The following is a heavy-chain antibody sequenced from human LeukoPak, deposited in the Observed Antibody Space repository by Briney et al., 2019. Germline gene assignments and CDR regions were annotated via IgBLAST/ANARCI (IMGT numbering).Heavy chain of an antibody. J-gene: IGHJ4*02. CDR2: ISYDGSNE. CDR1: GYTFSDYA. D-gene: IGHD1-14*01. V-gene: IGHV3-30-3*01. CDR3: ARDPLNRRWGSYYFDY. Sequence: AGGSLRLSCAASGYTFSDYAMHWVRQAPGKGLEWVALISYDGSNESYEDSVKGRFTISRDNSRSTLYLQMGSLRGDDTAVYYCARDPLNRRWGSYYFDYWGLGTLVTVSS.